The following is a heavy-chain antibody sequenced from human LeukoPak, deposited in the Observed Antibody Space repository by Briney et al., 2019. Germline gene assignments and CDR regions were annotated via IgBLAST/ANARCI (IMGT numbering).Heavy chain of an antibody. V-gene: IGHV3-74*01. Sequence: GGSLRLSCAASGFTFSSYWMFWVRQAPGKGLVWVSRIASDGSSTTYADSVKGRFSISRDNAKNTLYLQMNSLRVEDTAVYYCARGRPHGNDYWGQGTLVTVSS. CDR3: ARGRPHGNDY. J-gene: IGHJ4*02. CDR1: GFTFSSYW. D-gene: IGHD4-23*01. CDR2: IASDGSST.